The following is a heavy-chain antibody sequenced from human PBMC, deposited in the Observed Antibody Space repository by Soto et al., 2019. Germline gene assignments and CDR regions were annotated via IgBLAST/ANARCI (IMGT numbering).Heavy chain of an antibody. V-gene: IGHV4-31*03. CDR2: IYYSGST. CDR1: GGSISSGGYY. D-gene: IGHD6-25*01. J-gene: IGHJ4*02. Sequence: PSETLSLTCTVSGGSISSGGYYWSWIRQHPGKGLEWIGYIYYSGSTYYNPSLKSRVTISVDTSKNQFSLKLSSVTAADTAVYYCARCLGIAATIDYWGQGTLVTVSS. CDR3: ARCLGIAATIDY.